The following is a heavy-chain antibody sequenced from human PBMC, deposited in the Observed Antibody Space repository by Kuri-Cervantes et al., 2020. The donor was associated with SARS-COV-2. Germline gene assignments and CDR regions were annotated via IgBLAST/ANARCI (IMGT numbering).Heavy chain of an antibody. V-gene: IGHV3-23*01. J-gene: IGHJ4*02. CDR2: ISGSGGST. Sequence: GESLKISCAASGFTFSSYAMHWVRQAPGKGLEWVSAISGSGGSTYYADSVKGRFTISRDNSKNTPYLQMNSLRAEDTAVYYCAKDVSTYYYDSWGQGTLVTVSS. D-gene: IGHD3-22*01. CDR3: AKDVSTYYYDS. CDR1: GFTFSSYA.